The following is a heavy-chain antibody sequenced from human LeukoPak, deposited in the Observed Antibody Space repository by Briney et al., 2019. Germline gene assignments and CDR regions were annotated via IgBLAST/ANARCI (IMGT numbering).Heavy chain of an antibody. Sequence: ASVKVSCKASGYTFTGYYMHWVRQAPGQGLEWMGIINPSGGSTSYAQKFQGRVTMTRDMSTSTVYMELSSLRSEDTAVYYCARGPLLRYFDWLRMNAFDIWGQGTMVTVSS. CDR2: INPSGGST. CDR1: GYTFTGYY. J-gene: IGHJ3*02. V-gene: IGHV1-46*01. D-gene: IGHD3-9*01. CDR3: ARGPLLRYFDWLRMNAFDI.